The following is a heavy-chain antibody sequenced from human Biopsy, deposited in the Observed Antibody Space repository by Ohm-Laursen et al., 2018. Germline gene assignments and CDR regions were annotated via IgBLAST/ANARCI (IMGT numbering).Heavy chain of an antibody. J-gene: IGHJ4*02. D-gene: IGHD5-18*01. CDR3: ARGDVTGDNFGYRLFDY. CDR2: INHSGNT. V-gene: IGHV4-34*01. CDR1: GGSFSGYY. Sequence: SETLSLTCAVSGGSFSGYYWTWIRQAPGKGLEWIAEINHSGNTNYNPSLKSRVTISVDTSKKQFSLKLSSVTAADTAVYYCARGDVTGDNFGYRLFDYWGRGTLVTVSS.